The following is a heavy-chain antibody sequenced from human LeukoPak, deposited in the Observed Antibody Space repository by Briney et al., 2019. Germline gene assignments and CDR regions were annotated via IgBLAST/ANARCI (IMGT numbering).Heavy chain of an antibody. J-gene: IGHJ4*02. V-gene: IGHV1-2*02. CDR2: MNPSSGGT. CDR3: VRIAVTSGRYYFDY. D-gene: IGHD6-19*01. Sequence: ASVKVSCKASGYTFTDFYMHWVRQAPGQGLEWMGWMNPSSGGTDYVQKFQGRVTMTRDTSMKTAYIELSSLRSDDTAVYYCVRIAVTSGRYYFDYWGQGTLVTVSS. CDR1: GYTFTDFY.